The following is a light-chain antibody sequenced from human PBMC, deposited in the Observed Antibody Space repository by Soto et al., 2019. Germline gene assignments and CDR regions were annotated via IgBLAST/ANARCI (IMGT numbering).Light chain of an antibody. Sequence: EIVLTQSPGTLSLSPGERATLSCRASQTVSSSYLGWYQQKAGQAPRLLIYGASGRATGIPDRFSGSGSGTDFTLTISRLEPEDFAVYYCHQYGSSPRTFGQGTKVDIK. CDR3: HQYGSSPRT. CDR1: QTVSSSY. CDR2: GAS. J-gene: IGKJ1*01. V-gene: IGKV3-20*01.